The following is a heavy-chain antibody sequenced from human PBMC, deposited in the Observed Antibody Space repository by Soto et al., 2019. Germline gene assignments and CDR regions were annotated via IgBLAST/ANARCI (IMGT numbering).Heavy chain of an antibody. V-gene: IGHV3-30*03. J-gene: IGHJ6*02. D-gene: IGHD2-21*02. CDR2: ISYDGATQ. CDR3: ATKARVTNYLYYGMDV. CDR1: GLTFNTSG. Sequence: QVQLVESGGGVVQPGASLRLSCEVSGLTFNTSGMHWVRQAPGKGLEWLAVISYDGATQYYGDTVKGRFTISRDNSKNTLFLHMGRLRAEDTAIYYCATKARVTNYLYYGMDVWGLGTTVTVSS.